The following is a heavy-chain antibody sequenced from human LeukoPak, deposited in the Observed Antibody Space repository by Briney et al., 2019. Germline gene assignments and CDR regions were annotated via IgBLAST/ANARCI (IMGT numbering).Heavy chain of an antibody. J-gene: IGHJ4*02. D-gene: IGHD1-14*01. V-gene: IGHV3-48*03. Sequence: QPGGSLRLSCADSGLTFSSYEMNWVRQAPGKGLEWISYISTSGTTIYYADSVKGRFTISRDNARTSLYLQMNSLRGEDTAVYYCARSEPGPTYGPFDYWGQGTLVTVSS. CDR1: GLTFSSYE. CDR3: ARSEPGPTYGPFDY. CDR2: ISTSGTTI.